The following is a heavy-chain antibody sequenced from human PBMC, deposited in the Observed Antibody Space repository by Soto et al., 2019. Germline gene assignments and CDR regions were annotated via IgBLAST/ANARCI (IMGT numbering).Heavy chain of an antibody. Sequence: GALRLSCAASGFTFSSYGIHWVRQAPGKGLEWLAVIWYDGSNKYYADSVKGRFTISRDNSKNTLYLQMNSLRAEDTAVYYCARAYYYDSSGYEFDYWGQGTLVTVYS. CDR1: GFTFSSYG. J-gene: IGHJ4*02. V-gene: IGHV3-33*01. CDR3: ARAYYYDSSGYEFDY. CDR2: IWYDGSNK. D-gene: IGHD3-22*01.